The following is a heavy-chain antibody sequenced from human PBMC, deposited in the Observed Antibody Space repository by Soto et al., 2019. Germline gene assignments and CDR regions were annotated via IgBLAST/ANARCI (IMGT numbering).Heavy chain of an antibody. J-gene: IGHJ6*02. Sequence: PGGSLRLSCAASGFPFSIYGMHLVRQSPGKGLEWVAFISYDGSNKYYADSVKGRFTISRDNSKNTLYLQMNSLRAEDTAVYYCAKGDSTIFGVVSPARSIYYGMDVWGQGNAVTVS. D-gene: IGHD3-3*01. CDR1: GFPFSIYG. V-gene: IGHV3-30*18. CDR2: ISYDGSNK. CDR3: AKGDSTIFGVVSPARSIYYGMDV.